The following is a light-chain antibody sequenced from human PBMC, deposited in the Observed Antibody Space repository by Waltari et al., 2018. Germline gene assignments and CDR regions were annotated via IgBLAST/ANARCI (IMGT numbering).Light chain of an antibody. J-gene: IGLJ3*02. Sequence: QSLLTQPPSVSGAPGQRITISCTGSRSNIGAGYEVHWYQQFPGPPPKLLVFGSIHGPAGVPNRFSGSKSGTSASLAITGLQPEDEADYYCQSYDSSLTGFWVFGGGTKLTVV. CDR3: QSYDSSLTGFWV. CDR2: GSI. V-gene: IGLV1-40*01. CDR1: RSNIGAGYE.